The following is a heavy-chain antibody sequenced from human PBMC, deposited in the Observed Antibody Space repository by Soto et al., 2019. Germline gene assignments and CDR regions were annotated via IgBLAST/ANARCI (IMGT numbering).Heavy chain of an antibody. CDR3: VGSRGWLFDY. V-gene: IGHV3-7*05. D-gene: IGHD6-19*01. Sequence: ESGGDLVQPGGSLGPSGAPLGSTFSAFWTHWVRRAPGKGREWVAIIKQDGREKYNVDSVTGRFTISRDNAQNSLYLQMSSLRAEDTAMYYCVGSRGWLFDYWGQGTVVTVSS. CDR2: IKQDGREK. CDR1: GSTFSAFW. J-gene: IGHJ4*02.